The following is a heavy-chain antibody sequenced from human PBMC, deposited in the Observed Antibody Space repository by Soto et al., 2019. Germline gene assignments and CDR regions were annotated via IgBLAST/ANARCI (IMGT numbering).Heavy chain of an antibody. CDR2: IRSKANSYAT. D-gene: IGHD4-17*01. Sequence: GGSLRLSCAASGFTFSGSAMHWVRQASGKGLEWVGRIRSKANSYATAYAASVKGRFTISRDDSKNTAYLQMNSLKTEDTAVYYCTTRGTTTVVLAYYGMDVWGQGTTVTVSS. CDR1: GFTFSGSA. J-gene: IGHJ6*02. CDR3: TTRGTTTVVLAYYGMDV. V-gene: IGHV3-73*01.